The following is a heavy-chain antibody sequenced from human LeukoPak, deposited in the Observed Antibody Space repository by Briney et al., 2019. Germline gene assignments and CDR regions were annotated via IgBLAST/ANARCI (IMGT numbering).Heavy chain of an antibody. CDR1: GYIFTRYD. CDR2: ISPNSGNT. V-gene: IGHV1-8*01. D-gene: IGHD1-14*01. CDR3: ANRYSSNWFDP. J-gene: IGHJ5*02. Sequence: ASVKVSCKASGYIFTRYDINWVRQATGQGLEWMGWISPNSGNTGYAQKFQGRVTMTRNTSISTAYMELSSLRSEDTAVYYCANRYSSNWFDPWGQGTLVIVSS.